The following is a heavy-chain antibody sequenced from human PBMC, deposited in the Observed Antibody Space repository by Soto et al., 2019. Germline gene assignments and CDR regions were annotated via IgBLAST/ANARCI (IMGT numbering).Heavy chain of an antibody. J-gene: IGHJ6*02. CDR3: AKDPRFYGMDV. CDR1: GASVRSDSYS. CDR2: FYFTGST. Sequence: QVRLQESGPGLVKPSETLSLTCTVSGASVRSDSYSWAWIRQPPGKGLEWIGCFYFTGSTKTNPSIQSRVSISVDESKNQMSLKLNSVTAAHTAVYYCAKDPRFYGMDVWGQGPTVPVSS. V-gene: IGHV4-61*01.